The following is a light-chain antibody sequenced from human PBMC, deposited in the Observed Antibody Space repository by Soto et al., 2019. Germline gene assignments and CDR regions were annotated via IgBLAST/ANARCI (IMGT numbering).Light chain of an antibody. V-gene: IGKV1-39*01. Sequence: DIPMTQSPSSLSASVGDRVTITCRASQSSSNFLNWYQQKPGKAPELLIYAASSLQSGVPSRFSGSGSGTDFTLTISSLQPEDFATYYCQQSYRTPYTFGQGTKLEIK. CDR3: QQSYRTPYT. CDR2: AAS. CDR1: QSSSNF. J-gene: IGKJ2*01.